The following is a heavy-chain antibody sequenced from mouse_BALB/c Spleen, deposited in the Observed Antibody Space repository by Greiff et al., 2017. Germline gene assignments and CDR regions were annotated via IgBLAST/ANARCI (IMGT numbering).Heavy chain of an antibody. CDR1: GFTFSSYG. CDR2: INSNGGST. J-gene: IGHJ2*01. V-gene: IGHV5-6-3*01. CDR3: ARDRSLFDY. D-gene: IGHD6-1*01. Sequence: EVKVVESGGGLVQPGGSLKLSCAASGFTFSSYGMSWVRQTPDKRLELVATINSNGGSTYYPDSVKGRFTISRDNAKNTLYLQMSSLKSEDTAMYYCARDRSLFDYWGQGTTLTVSS.